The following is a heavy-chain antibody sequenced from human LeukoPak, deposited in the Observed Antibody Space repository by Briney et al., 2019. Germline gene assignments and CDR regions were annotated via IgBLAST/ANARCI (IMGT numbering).Heavy chain of an antibody. J-gene: IGHJ4*02. Sequence: GGSLRHSCAASGFTFSNYEMNWVRQAPGKGLEWVSFISSSGILIYYADSVKGRFTISRDNGKNSLFLQMDSLRVEDTAVYYCAKVSGSGWHFDHWGQGTLVTVSS. D-gene: IGHD6-19*01. CDR1: GFTFSNYE. V-gene: IGHV3-48*03. CDR3: AKVSGSGWHFDH. CDR2: ISSSGILI.